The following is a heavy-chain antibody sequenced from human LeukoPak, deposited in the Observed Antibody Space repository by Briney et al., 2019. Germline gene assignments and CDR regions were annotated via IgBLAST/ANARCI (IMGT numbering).Heavy chain of an antibody. D-gene: IGHD3-10*01. CDR3: ATAQPTYYYGSGSYQHYFDY. CDR1: GFTFSSYG. J-gene: IGHJ4*02. Sequence: PGRSLRLSCAASGFTFSSYGMHWVRQAPGKGLEWVAVISYDGSNKYYADSVKGRFTISRDNSKNTLYLQMNSLRAEDTAVYYCATAQPTYYYGSGSYQHYFDYWGQGTLVTVSS. CDR2: ISYDGSNK. V-gene: IGHV3-30*03.